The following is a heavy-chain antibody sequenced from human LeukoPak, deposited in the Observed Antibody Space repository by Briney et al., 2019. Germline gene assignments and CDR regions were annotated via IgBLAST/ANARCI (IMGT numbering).Heavy chain of an antibody. Sequence: GGSLRLSCAASGFSFSNYWMSWVRQAPGKGLEWVANIKQDGSEIKYVDSVKGRFTISRDNAKNSLYLQMNSLRVEDTGVYYCARGSGWYLPWGQGTLVTVSS. CDR3: ARGSGWYLP. J-gene: IGHJ5*02. CDR1: GFSFSNYW. D-gene: IGHD6-19*01. V-gene: IGHV3-7*01. CDR2: IKQDGSEI.